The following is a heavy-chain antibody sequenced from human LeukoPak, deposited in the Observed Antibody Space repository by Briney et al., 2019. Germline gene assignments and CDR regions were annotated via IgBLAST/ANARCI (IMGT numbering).Heavy chain of an antibody. Sequence: ASVKVSCKASGYIFTTYPINWVRQAPGQGLEWIGWINTETGNPTYAQGFTGRFVLSLDTSVSTAYLQIGSLKAEDTAVYYCAKAQYCSSGSCYSVAWGQGTLVTVSS. D-gene: IGHD2-15*01. CDR1: GYIFTTYP. CDR2: INTETGNP. CDR3: AKAQYCSSGSCYSVA. J-gene: IGHJ5*02. V-gene: IGHV7-4-1*01.